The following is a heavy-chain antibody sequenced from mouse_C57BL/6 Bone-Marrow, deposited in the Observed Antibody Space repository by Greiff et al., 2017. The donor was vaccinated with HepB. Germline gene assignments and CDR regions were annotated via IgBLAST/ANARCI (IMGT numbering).Heavy chain of an antibody. Sequence: QVQLQQSDAELVKPGASVKISCKVSGYTFTDHTIHWMKQRPEQGLEWIGYIYPRDGSTKYNEKFKGKATLTADKSSSTAYMQLNSLTSEDSAVYFCARGLLITTVVAKGAQDWGQGTTLTVSS. CDR3: ARGLLITTVVAKGAQD. CDR1: GYTFTDHT. D-gene: IGHD1-1*01. J-gene: IGHJ2*01. CDR2: IYPRDGST. V-gene: IGHV1-78*01.